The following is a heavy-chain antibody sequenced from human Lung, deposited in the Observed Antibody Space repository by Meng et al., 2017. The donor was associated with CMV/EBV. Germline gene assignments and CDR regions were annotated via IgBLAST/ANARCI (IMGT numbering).Heavy chain of an antibody. CDR3: AREEILVEASAVGRAKYYYSGMDA. V-gene: IGHV1-8*01. J-gene: IGHJ6*02. Sequence: ASXXVSXKASGYTXTRYDINWVRQAAGQGLEWMGWMNTNSGNTGYAQNFQGRVTMTRNTATGTAYMELTSLKSEDTAVYYCAREEILVEASAVGRAKYYYSGMDAWXQGTXVTVSS. CDR1: GYTXTRYD. CDR2: MNTNSGNT. D-gene: IGHD2-15*01.